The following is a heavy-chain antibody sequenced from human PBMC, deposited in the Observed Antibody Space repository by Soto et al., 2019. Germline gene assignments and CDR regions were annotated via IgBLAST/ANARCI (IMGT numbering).Heavy chain of an antibody. D-gene: IGHD5-18*01. J-gene: IGHJ4*02. CDR1: GGFISSGDYY. V-gene: IGHV4-30-4*01. CDR3: ARDLGGYGGNSGGFDY. Sequence: QVQLQESGPGLVKPSQTLSLTCTVSGGFISSGDYYWTWIRQPPGKGLEWIGYIYYSGSTSYNPSLKSRVTISVDTSKNQFSLKLNSVTAADTAVYYCARDLGGYGGNSGGFDYWGQGTLVTVSS. CDR2: IYYSGST.